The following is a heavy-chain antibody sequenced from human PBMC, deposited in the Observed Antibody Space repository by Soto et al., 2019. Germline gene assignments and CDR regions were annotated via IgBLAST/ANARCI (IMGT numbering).Heavy chain of an antibody. Sequence: PGVSPRLSCTASGFTFGDYAMSWVRQAPGKGLEWVGFIRSKAYGGTTEYAASVKGRFTISRDDSKSIAYLQMNSLKTEDTAVYYYTRVKAYQLWLYCYYYNVMDDSRQGTSVTV. CDR1: GFTFGDYA. V-gene: IGHV3-49*04. CDR3: TRVKAYQLWLYCYYYNVMDD. D-gene: IGHD2-2*01. J-gene: IGHJ6*02. CDR2: IRSKAYGGTT.